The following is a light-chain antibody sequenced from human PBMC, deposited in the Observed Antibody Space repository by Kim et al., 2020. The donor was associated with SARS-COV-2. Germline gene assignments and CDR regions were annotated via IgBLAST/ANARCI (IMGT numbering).Light chain of an antibody. CDR2: AAS. Sequence: SPGERATLACRASQCVSSSYLAWYQQKPGQAPSLLIYAASSRATGIPDRFSGSGSGTEFTLTVSRLEPEDFAVYYCQQYGNSPRTFGQGTKVDIK. CDR3: QQYGNSPRT. V-gene: IGKV3-20*01. CDR1: QCVSSSY. J-gene: IGKJ1*01.